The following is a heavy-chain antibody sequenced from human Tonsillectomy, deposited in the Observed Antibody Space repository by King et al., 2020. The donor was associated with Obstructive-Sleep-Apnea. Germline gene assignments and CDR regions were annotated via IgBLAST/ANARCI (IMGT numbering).Heavy chain of an antibody. CDR1: GYTFNTYG. D-gene: IGHD3-10*01. V-gene: IGHV1-18*01. CDR3: SRGGWFGELEYNWFDP. J-gene: IGHJ5*02. CDR2: SSVYNCNK. Sequence: VQLVESGAEVKKPGASVKVSCKASGYTFNTYGISWVRQAPGQGLEWMGWSSVYNCNKNYAQKFQGRVTMTTDTSPNTAYMELRGLSSDDTAVYYCSRGGWFGELEYNWFDPWGQGTLVTVSS.